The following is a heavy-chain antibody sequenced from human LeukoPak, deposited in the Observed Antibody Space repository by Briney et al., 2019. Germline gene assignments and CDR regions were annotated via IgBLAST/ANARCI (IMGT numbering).Heavy chain of an antibody. CDR2: IKQDESYK. V-gene: IGHV3-7*03. CDR1: RFIFSNFW. D-gene: IGHD1-26*01. CDR3: ARDDSQWEKPRYYFDH. J-gene: IGHJ4*02. Sequence: GGSLRLSCTASRFIFSNFWMSWVRQAPGKGLEWVANIKQDESYKYYVDSVKGRFTISRDNAKNSLYLQMNSLRAEDTAVYYCARDDSQWEKPRYYFDHWGQGTLVTVSS.